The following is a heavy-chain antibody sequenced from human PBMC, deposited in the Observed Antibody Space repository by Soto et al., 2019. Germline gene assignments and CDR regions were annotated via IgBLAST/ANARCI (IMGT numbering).Heavy chain of an antibody. Sequence: QLQLQESGSGLVKPSQTLSLTCAVSGGSISSGGYSWSWIRQPPGKGLEWIGYIYHSGSTYYNPSLKSRVTISVNRSKNQFSLKLSSVTAADTAVYYCARVEGYDWYRRHWFDPWGQGTLVTVSS. D-gene: IGHD5-12*01. CDR3: ARVEGYDWYRRHWFDP. J-gene: IGHJ5*02. V-gene: IGHV4-30-2*01. CDR2: IYHSGST. CDR1: GGSISSGGYS.